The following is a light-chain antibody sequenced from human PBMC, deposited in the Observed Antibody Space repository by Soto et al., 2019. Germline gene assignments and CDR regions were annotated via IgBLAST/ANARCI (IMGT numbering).Light chain of an antibody. CDR2: AAS. Sequence: DIQMTQSPTSLSASVGDRVIITCRASQSISSYLNWYQQKPGKAPELLIYAASNLQSGFPSRFRGSGSGTDFTLSIRSLQPEDFATYYCQQSYNAHSWTFGQGTKVEIK. CDR3: QQSYNAHSWT. J-gene: IGKJ1*01. CDR1: QSISSY. V-gene: IGKV1-39*01.